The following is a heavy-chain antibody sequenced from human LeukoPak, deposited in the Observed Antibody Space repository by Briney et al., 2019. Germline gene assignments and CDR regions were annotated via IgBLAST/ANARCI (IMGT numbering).Heavy chain of an antibody. J-gene: IGHJ4*02. CDR3: ARTRTTPGVRGLQMRYFDH. CDR1: GFTFSRHD. CDR2: IGTAFDT. D-gene: IGHD3-10*01. V-gene: IGHV3-13*01. Sequence: GGSLRLSCAASGFTFSRHDMHWVRQVTGKGLEWVSGIGTAFDTFYPGSVKGRFTISRENAKNSLYLQMNSLTVGDTAVYYCARTRTTPGVRGLQMRYFDHWGQGTLVTISS.